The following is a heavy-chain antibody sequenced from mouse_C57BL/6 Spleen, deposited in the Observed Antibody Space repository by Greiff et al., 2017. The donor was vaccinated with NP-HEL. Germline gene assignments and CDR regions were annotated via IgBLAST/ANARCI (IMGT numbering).Heavy chain of an antibody. Sequence: QVQLQQPGAELVKPGASVKMSCKASGYTFTSYWITWVKQRPGQGLEWIGDIYPGSGSTNYNEKFKSKATLTVDTSSSTAYMQLSGLTSEDSAVYYCAREGGSSGYVGYWGQGTTRTVSS. D-gene: IGHD3-2*02. CDR2: IYPGSGST. CDR1: GYTFTSYW. CDR3: AREGGSSGYVGY. V-gene: IGHV1-55*01. J-gene: IGHJ2*01.